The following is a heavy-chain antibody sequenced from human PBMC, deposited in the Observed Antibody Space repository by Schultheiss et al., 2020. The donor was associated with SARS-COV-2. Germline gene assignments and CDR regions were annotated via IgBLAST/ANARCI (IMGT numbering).Heavy chain of an antibody. CDR3: ARGGGITIFGVAPINNYYYYYYMDV. CDR2: VSSYNGNT. J-gene: IGHJ6*03. D-gene: IGHD3-3*01. Sequence: ASVKVSCKASGYTFTDYNINWVRQAPGQGLEWMGWVSSYNGNTNYAQKLQGRVTMTTDTSTNAAYMELSSLVSDDTAVYYCARGGGITIFGVAPINNYYYYYYMDVWGKGTPVTVSS. CDR1: GYTFTDYN. V-gene: IGHV1-18*04.